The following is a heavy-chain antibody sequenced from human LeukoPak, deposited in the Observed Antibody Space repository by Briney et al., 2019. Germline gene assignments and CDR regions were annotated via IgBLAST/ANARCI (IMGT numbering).Heavy chain of an antibody. J-gene: IGHJ4*02. Sequence: GGSLRLSCAASGFTFSDYYMSWIRQAPGKGLEWLSYISSSGSYTNYADSVRSRFTISRDNAKNSLYLQMNSLRAEDTAVYYCASRYYDSSGPLKYYFDYWGQGTLVTVSS. CDR2: ISSSGSYT. V-gene: IGHV3-11*03. CDR3: ASRYYDSSGPLKYYFDY. D-gene: IGHD3-22*01. CDR1: GFTFSDYY.